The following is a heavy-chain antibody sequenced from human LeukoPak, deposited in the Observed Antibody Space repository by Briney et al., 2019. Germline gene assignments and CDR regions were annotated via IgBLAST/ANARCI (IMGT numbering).Heavy chain of an antibody. CDR3: ARGEGAELGY. V-gene: IGHV3-43*02. D-gene: IGHD3-10*01. Sequence: GGSLRLSCAASGFTFDDYAMHWVRQAPGKGLEWVSLISGDGGSTYYADSVKGRFTISRDNSKNTVYLQMNSLRAEDTAVYYCARGEGAELGYWGQGTVVTVSS. CDR1: GFTFDDYA. J-gene: IGHJ4*02. CDR2: ISGDGGST.